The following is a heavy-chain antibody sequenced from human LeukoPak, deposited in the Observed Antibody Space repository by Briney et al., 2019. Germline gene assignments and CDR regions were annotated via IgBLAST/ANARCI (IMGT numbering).Heavy chain of an antibody. CDR1: GFIFSNYG. CDR2: IRFDGSNQ. V-gene: IGHV3-30*02. CDR3: ARSLRVRGVPDYMDV. J-gene: IGHJ6*03. Sequence: PGGSLRLSCVASGFIFSNYGMHWARQAPGKGLEWLAFIRFDGSNQYYADSVKGRFTISRDNSENTLFLQMNSLGAEDTAVYYCARSLRVRGVPDYMDVWGKGTTVTISS. D-gene: IGHD3-10*01.